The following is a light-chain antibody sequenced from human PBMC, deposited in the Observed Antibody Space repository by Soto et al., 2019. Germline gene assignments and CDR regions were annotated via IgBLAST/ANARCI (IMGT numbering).Light chain of an antibody. CDR3: QQYETFSGT. Sequence: DIQMTQSPSSLSASVGDRVTITCRASQGIRHYLAWYQQKPGKVPKLLIYEASNLQSGVPSRFRGGGSVTEFTLTIASLQPDDFATYYCQQYETFSGTFGPGTKVDNK. CDR1: QGIRHY. J-gene: IGKJ1*01. V-gene: IGKV1-27*01. CDR2: EAS.